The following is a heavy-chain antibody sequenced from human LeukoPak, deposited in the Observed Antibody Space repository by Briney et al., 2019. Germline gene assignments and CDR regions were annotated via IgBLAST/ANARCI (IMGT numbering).Heavy chain of an antibody. V-gene: IGHV3-7*01. J-gene: IGHJ4*02. D-gene: IGHD3-22*01. CDR1: GFTFSTYW. CDR3: ARDGDATSGSFDY. CDR2: IKQDGSEK. Sequence: GGSLRLSCAASGFTFSTYWMAWVRQAPGKGREWVANIKQDGSEKNYVDSVKGRFTISRDNARNSLYLQMKSLRGEDTAVYYCARDGDATSGSFDYWGQGTLVTVSS.